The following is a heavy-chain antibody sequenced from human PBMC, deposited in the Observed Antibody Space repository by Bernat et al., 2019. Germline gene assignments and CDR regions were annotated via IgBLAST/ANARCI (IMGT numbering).Heavy chain of an antibody. Sequence: QVQLVESGGGVVQPGRSLRLSCAASGFTFSSYGMHWVRQAPGKGLEWVAVIWYDGSNKQFADAVKGRFTISRDNSKNTVFLQIDSLRGDDTAVYYCARDGAFRELGDYWGRGTLVTVSS. V-gene: IGHV3-33*01. CDR3: ARDGAFRELGDY. CDR2: IWYDGSNK. D-gene: IGHD3-10*01. CDR1: GFTFSSYG. J-gene: IGHJ4*02.